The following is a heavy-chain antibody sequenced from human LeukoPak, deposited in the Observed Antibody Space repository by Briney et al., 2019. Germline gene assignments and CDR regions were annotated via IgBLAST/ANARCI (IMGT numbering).Heavy chain of an antibody. D-gene: IGHD3-9*01. Sequence: GGSLRLSCAASGFTFSSYGMSWVRQAPGKGLEWVSAISGSGGSTYYADSVKGRFTISRDNSKNTLYLQMNSLRAEDTAVYYCAKGFRYFDWLLEDYFDYWGQGTLVTVSS. CDR1: GFTFSSYG. CDR2: ISGSGGST. J-gene: IGHJ4*02. V-gene: IGHV3-23*01. CDR3: AKGFRYFDWLLEDYFDY.